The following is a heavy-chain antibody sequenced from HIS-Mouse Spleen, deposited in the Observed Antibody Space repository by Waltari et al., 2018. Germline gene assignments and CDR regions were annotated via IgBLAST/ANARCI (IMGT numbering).Heavy chain of an antibody. CDR1: GFPFSSYG. V-gene: IGHV3-30*18. CDR2: ISYDGSNK. Sequence: QVQLVESGGGVVQPGRSLRRSWAASGFPFSSYGMHWVRQAPGKGLEWVAVISYDGSNKYYADSVKGRFTISRDNSKNTLYLQMNSLRAEDTAVYYCAKDKHHAFDYWGQGTLVTVSS. J-gene: IGHJ4*02. CDR3: AKDKHHAFDY.